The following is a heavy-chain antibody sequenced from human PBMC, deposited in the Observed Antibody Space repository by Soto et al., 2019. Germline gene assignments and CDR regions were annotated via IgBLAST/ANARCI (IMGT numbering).Heavy chain of an antibody. V-gene: IGHV4-61*01. CDR1: GGSVSARSYY. D-gene: IGHD3-22*01. CDR3: ARDPTTIIGFKRYYFDY. CDR2: IYHTGII. Sequence: KPSETLSLTCTVSGGSVSARSYYWNWIRLPPGKGLQWIGHIYHTGIIQYSPSFKSRALISLDTSKNQFSLKLSSVTAADTAVYYCARDPTTIIGFKRYYFDYWGQGTLVTVSS. J-gene: IGHJ4*02.